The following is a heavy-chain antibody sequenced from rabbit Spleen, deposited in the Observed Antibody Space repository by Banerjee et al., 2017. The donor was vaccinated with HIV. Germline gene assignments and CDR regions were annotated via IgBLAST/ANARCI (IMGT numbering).Heavy chain of an antibody. CDR1: GASFLSSSY. D-gene: IGHD1-1*01. CDR2: IDSGSSGFT. V-gene: IGHV1S40*01. J-gene: IGHJ6*01. CDR3: ARDTSSSFSSYGMDL. Sequence: QSLEDFWADVANPGASLTVVFTASGASFLSSSYMCWVRQAPGKGLEWIACIDSGSSGFTYFATWAKGRFTCSKTSSTTVTLQVTRLTAADTATYFCARDTSSSFSSYGMDLWGPGTLVTVS.